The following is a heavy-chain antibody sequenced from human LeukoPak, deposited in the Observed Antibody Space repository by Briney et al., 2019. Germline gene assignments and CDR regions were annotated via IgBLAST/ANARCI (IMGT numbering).Heavy chain of an antibody. CDR3: ARAGAYSSPERDAFDI. CDR1: GYTFTSYD. J-gene: IGHJ3*02. Sequence: ASVKVSCKASGYTFTSYDINWVRQATGQGLEWMGWMNPNSGNTGYAQKFQGRVTITADESTSTAYMELSSLRSEDTAVYYCARAGAYSSPERDAFDIWGQGTMVTVSS. D-gene: IGHD6-13*01. CDR2: MNPNSGNT. V-gene: IGHV1-8*01.